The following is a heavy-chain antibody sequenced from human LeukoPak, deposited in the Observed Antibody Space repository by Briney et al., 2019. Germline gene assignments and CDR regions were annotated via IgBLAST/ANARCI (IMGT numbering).Heavy chain of an antibody. CDR3: ARHMAVAGDNNGGYFDY. CDR2: IIPILGIA. D-gene: IGHD6-19*01. CDR1: GGTFSSYA. V-gene: IGHV1-69*04. Sequence: SVKVSCKASGGTFSSYAISWVRQAPGQGLEWMGRIIPILGIANYAQKFQGRVTITADKSTSTAYMELGSLRSEDTAVYYCARHMAVAGDNNGGYFDYWGQGTLVTVSS. J-gene: IGHJ4*02.